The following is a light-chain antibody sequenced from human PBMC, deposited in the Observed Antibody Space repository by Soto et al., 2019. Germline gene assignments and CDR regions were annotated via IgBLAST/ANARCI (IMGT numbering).Light chain of an antibody. V-gene: IGLV2-14*01. CDR3: SSYTSSTTLDVV. Sequence: QSVLTQPASVSGSPGQSITISCTGTSSDDGGHNYVSWYQQHPGTAPKLMIYEVTNRPSGVSNRFSGSKSGNTASLTLSGLQAEDEADYYCSSYTSSTTLDVVFGGGTKVTVL. J-gene: IGLJ2*01. CDR1: SSDDGGHNY. CDR2: EVT.